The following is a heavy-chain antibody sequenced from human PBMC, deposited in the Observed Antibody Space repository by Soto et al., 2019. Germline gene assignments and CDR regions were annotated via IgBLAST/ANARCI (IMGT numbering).Heavy chain of an antibody. CDR1: GGSISRDY. V-gene: IGHV4-59*01. Sequence: QVQLQESGPGLVKPSETLSLTCTVSGGSISRDYWSWIRQPPGKGLEWIGYIFYSGTTNYNPSLKSRVTISVDTSKNQFSLKLSFVTAADTAVYYCARGGGSRSYATAQYYYYYGLDVWGQGTTVTVSS. CDR2: IFYSGTT. D-gene: IGHD3-10*01. CDR3: ARGGGSRSYATAQYYYYYGLDV. J-gene: IGHJ6*02.